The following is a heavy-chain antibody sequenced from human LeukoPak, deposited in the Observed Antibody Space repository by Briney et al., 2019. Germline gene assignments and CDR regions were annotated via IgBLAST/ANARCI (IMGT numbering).Heavy chain of an antibody. J-gene: IGHJ4*02. Sequence: ASVKVSCKASGYTFTSYYMHWGRQGPGQGLEWMGMINPSGGSTSYAQKFQGRVTMTRDTSTSTVYMELSSLRSEDTAVYYCARGNPGVIDYWGQGTLVTVSS. D-gene: IGHD3-10*01. CDR1: GYTFTSYY. CDR3: ARGNPGVIDY. V-gene: IGHV1-46*01. CDR2: INPSGGST.